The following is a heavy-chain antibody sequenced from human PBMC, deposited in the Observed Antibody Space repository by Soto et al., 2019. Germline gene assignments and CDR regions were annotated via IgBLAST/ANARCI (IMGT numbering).Heavy chain of an antibody. V-gene: IGHV1-2*02. Sequence: QVQLVQSGAEVKKPGASVKVSCKASGYTFTGYYMHWVRQAPGRGLEWMGWINPNSGGTNYAQKFQGRVTMTRDTSISTAYMELSRLRSDDTAVYYCARDRKLELPYYYYGMDVWGQGTTVTVSS. CDR2: INPNSGGT. D-gene: IGHD1-7*01. CDR1: GYTFTGYY. J-gene: IGHJ6*02. CDR3: ARDRKLELPYYYYGMDV.